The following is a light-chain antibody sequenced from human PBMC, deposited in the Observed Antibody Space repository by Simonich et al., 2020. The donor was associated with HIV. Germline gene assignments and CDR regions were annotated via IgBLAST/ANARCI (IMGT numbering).Light chain of an antibody. J-gene: IGKJ4*01. CDR1: QSVSSN. CDR3: QQYNNWLT. CDR2: GSS. V-gene: IGKV3-15*01. Sequence: EIVMTQSPATLSVSPGEKATLTCRASQSVSSNLAWYQQNPGLAPRLLIYGSSTRATVIPARFSGSGSGTEFTLTISSMQSEDFAVYCCQQYNNWLTFCGGTKVEIK.